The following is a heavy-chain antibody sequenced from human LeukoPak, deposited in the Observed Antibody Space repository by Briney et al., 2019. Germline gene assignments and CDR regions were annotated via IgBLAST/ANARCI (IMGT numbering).Heavy chain of an antibody. Sequence: GGSLRLSCAASGFTFSSYGMHWVRQAPGKGLEWVAVISYDGSNKYYADSVKGQFTISRDNSKNTLYLQMSSLRAEDTAVYYCAKLASPRGGIPDYWGQGTLVTVSS. D-gene: IGHD6-13*01. CDR3: AKLASPRGGIPDY. V-gene: IGHV3-30*18. CDR2: ISYDGSNK. J-gene: IGHJ4*02. CDR1: GFTFSSYG.